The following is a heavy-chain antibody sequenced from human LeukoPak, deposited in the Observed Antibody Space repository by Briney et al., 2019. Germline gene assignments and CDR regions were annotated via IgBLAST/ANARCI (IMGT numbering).Heavy chain of an antibody. J-gene: IGHJ4*02. D-gene: IGHD5-12*01. CDR3: ARDGGYRGYDADC. V-gene: IGHV3-48*01. Sequence: GGSLRLSCAASGFTFSTYSMKWVRQAPGKGLEWVSYISDSGAMYYADSVRGRFTISRENAQNSLFLQMNSLRAEDTAVCYCARDGGYRGYDADCWGQGTLVTVSS. CDR2: ISDSGAM. CDR1: GFTFSTYS.